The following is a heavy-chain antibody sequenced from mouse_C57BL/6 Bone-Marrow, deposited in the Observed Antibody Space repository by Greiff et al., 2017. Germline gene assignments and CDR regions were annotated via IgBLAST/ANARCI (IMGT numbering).Heavy chain of an antibody. CDR3: TTESLITTDY. Sequence: VQLKQSGAELVRPGASVKLSCTASGFNIKDDYMPWVKQRPEQGLEWIGWIDPENGDTEYASKFQGKATITADTSSNTAYLQLSSLTSEDTAVYYCTTESLITTDYWGQGTTLTVSS. J-gene: IGHJ2*01. CDR1: GFNIKDDY. V-gene: IGHV14-4*01. CDR2: IDPENGDT. D-gene: IGHD1-1*01.